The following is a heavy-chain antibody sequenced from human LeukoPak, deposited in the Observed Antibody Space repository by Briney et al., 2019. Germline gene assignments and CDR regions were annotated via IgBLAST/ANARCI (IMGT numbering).Heavy chain of an antibody. CDR2: IYGSGST. CDR3: ARHYCGGDCYSRWYFDL. CDR1: GGSISSYY. J-gene: IGHJ2*01. D-gene: IGHD2-21*02. V-gene: IGHV4-59*12. Sequence: SETLSLTCTVSGGSISSYYWSWIRQPPGKGLEWIGHIYGSGSTNYNPSLKSRVTMSVDTSKNQFSLKLSSVTAADTAVYYCARHYCGGDCYSRWYFDLWGRGTLVTVSS.